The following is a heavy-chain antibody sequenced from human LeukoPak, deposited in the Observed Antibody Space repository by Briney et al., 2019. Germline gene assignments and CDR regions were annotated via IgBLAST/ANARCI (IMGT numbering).Heavy chain of an antibody. CDR3: AKDHGGD. Sequence: GSLRLSCAASGFTFSSYGMHWVRQAPGKGLEWVAVISYDGSNKYYADSVKGRFTISRDNSKNTLYLQMNSLRAEDTAVYYCAKDHGGDRGQGTLVTVSS. V-gene: IGHV3-30*18. CDR2: ISYDGSNK. CDR1: GFTFSSYG. J-gene: IGHJ4*02. D-gene: IGHD2-21*02.